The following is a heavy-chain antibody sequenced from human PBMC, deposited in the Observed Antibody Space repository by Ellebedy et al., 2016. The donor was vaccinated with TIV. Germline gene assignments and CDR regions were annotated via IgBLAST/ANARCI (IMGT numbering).Heavy chain of an antibody. CDR3: ARHGEGWLAPRVPLVD. CDR2: INHSGST. V-gene: IGHV4-34*01. J-gene: IGHJ4*02. Sequence: MPSETLSLTRAVYGGSFSGYYWSWIRQPPGKGLEWIGEINHSGSTNYNPSLKSRVTVSVDTSKNQFSLKLSSVTAADTAVYYCARHGEGWLAPRVPLVDWGQGTLVTVSS. D-gene: IGHD6-19*01. CDR1: GGSFSGYY.